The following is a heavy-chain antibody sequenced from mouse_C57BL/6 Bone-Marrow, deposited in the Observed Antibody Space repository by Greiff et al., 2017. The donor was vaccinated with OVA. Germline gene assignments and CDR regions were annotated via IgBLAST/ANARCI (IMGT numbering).Heavy chain of an antibody. J-gene: IGHJ4*01. CDR2: ISSGGDYI. D-gene: IGHD1-3*01. CDR3: TSNSLGAMDY. CDR1: GFTFSSYA. Sequence: EVKVVESGEGLVKPGGSLKLSCAASGFTFSSYAMSWVRQTREKRLEWVAYISSGGDYIYYADTVKGRFTISRDNARNTLYLQMSSLKCKDTAMYYCTSNSLGAMDYWGQGTSVTVAS. V-gene: IGHV5-9-1*02.